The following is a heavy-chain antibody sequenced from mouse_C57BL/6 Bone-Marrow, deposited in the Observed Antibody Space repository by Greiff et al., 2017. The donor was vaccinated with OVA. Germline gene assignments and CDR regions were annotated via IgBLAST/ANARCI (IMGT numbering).Heavy chain of an antibody. CDR2: IDPETGGT. D-gene: IGHD1-1*01. J-gene: IGHJ4*01. V-gene: IGHV1-15*01. Sequence: QVQLQQSGAELVRPGASVTLSCKASGYTFTDYEMHWVKQTPVHGLEWIGAIDPETGGTAYNQKFKGKAILTADKSSSTAYMELRSLTSEDSAVYYCARSSYFTGAMDYWGQGTSVTVSS. CDR1: GYTFTDYE. CDR3: ARSSYFTGAMDY.